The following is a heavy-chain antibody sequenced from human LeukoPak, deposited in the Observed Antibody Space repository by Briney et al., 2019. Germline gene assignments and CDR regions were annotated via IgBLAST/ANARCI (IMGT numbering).Heavy chain of an antibody. CDR1: GYTFAGND. J-gene: IGHJ4*02. Sequence: ASLKVSCKASGYTFAGNDVTWGRQAPGQGLEWMGWISAYNGNTNFAQKLQGRVTMTTHTSTSTAAMELRSLTCDGAAVYYCARGVDSVDYWGQGTLVTVSS. V-gene: IGHV1-18*01. CDR2: ISAYNGNT. D-gene: IGHD2-8*01. CDR3: ARGVDSVDY.